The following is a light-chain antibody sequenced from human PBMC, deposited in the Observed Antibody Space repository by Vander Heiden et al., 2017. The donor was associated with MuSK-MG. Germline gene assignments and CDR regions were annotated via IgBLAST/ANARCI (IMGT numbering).Light chain of an antibody. CDR2: AAS. J-gene: IGKJ1*01. CDR1: QSISSY. CDR3: QQCDSSPWT. Sequence: IRITQSPSSRSASVGDRVTITCRASQSISSYLNWYQQKPGKAPKFLIYAASSLQSGVPSRFSGSGSGTDFTLTISRLQPEDFATYYCQQCDSSPWTFGQGTKVEIK. V-gene: IGKV1-39*01.